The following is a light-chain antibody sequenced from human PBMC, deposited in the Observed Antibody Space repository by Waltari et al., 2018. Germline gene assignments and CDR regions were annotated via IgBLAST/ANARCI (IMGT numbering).Light chain of an antibody. Sequence: EIVLTQSPATLSLSPGERATLSCRASQNIGSYLAWYQQKPGKPPRFLIYDAATMATGIPARFSGSGSGADFALTISSLEPDDFAVYYCPQRSNWPRTFGQGTKLEIK. V-gene: IGKV3-11*01. CDR1: QNIGSY. J-gene: IGKJ2*01. CDR2: DAA. CDR3: PQRSNWPRT.